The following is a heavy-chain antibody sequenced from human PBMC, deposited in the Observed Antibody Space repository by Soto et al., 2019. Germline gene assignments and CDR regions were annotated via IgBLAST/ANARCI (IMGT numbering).Heavy chain of an antibody. CDR1: GSIFSSYP. J-gene: IGHJ4*02. CDR3: ARPPSDRSNWYTFAF. V-gene: IGHV3-23*01. CDR2: ISGGGGST. Sequence: GGSLRLSCAASGSIFSSYPMSWVRQAPGKGLEWVSSISGGGGSTYYADSVRGRFTISRDNSKNTLFMQMNSLRGEDTAVYYCARPPSDRSNWYTFAFWGQGTQVTVS. D-gene: IGHD6-13*01.